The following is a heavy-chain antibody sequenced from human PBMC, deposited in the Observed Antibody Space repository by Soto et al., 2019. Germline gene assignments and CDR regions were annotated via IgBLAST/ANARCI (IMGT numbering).Heavy chain of an antibody. CDR1: GLIFSDYH. Sequence: EVQLVESGGGLVQPGGSLRLSCAASGLIFSDYHMNWVRQAPWKGLEWVGRIRRKANSYTTEYAASVKGRLTISRDDSKNSLYLQMNSLKCEDTAVYYCAMLGGWSGGSSGMDVWGQGTTVTVSS. J-gene: IGHJ6*02. V-gene: IGHV3-72*01. CDR2: IRRKANSYTT. CDR3: AMLGGWSGGSSGMDV. D-gene: IGHD6-19*01.